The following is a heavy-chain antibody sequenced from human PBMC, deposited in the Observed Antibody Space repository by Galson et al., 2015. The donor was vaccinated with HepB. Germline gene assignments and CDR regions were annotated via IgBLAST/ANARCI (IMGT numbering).Heavy chain of an antibody. CDR2: IHPNSGGT. V-gene: IGHV1-2*06. J-gene: IGHJ4*02. CDR1: GYSFTGYC. CDR3: ARLLRYTSTGNATYFEYFDY. Sequence: SVKVSCKASGYSFTGYCMHWVRQAPGQGLEWMGRIHPNSGGTNYAQKFQGRVTMTRDTSISTAYMELSRLRSDDTAVYYCARLLRYTSTGNATYFEYFDYWVQGTLVTVSS. D-gene: IGHD6-13*01.